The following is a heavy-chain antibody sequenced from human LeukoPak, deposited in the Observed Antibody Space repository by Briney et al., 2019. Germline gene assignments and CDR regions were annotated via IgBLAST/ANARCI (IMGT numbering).Heavy chain of an antibody. V-gene: IGHV3-74*01. Sequence: GGSLRLSCVASEFDFFSYGMQWVRQAPGKGLVWVSRIFSDGATTSYADSVKGRFTISRDNAKNTLYLQMNSLRAEDTAVYYCARELPREVTLDYWGQGTLVTVSP. D-gene: IGHD2-21*02. J-gene: IGHJ4*01. CDR2: IFSDGATT. CDR1: EFDFFSYG. CDR3: ARELPREVTLDY.